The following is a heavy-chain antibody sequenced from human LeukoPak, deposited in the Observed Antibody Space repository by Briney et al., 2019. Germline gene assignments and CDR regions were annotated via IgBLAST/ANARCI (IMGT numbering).Heavy chain of an antibody. J-gene: IGHJ4*02. CDR1: GFTFDNYA. Sequence: PGGSLRLSCAASGFTFDNYAMSWVRQAPGKGLEWVSSISGTGGSTYYADSVKGRFTISRDNSKNMMYLQTKSLRAEDTAVYYYAKAMSFGSGSSLEYWGQGTLVTVSS. V-gene: IGHV3-23*01. CDR2: ISGTGGST. CDR3: AKAMSFGSGSSLEY. D-gene: IGHD3-10*01.